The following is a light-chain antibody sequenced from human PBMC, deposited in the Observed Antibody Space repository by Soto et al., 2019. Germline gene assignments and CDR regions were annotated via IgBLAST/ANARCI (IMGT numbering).Light chain of an antibody. CDR3: SSYAGSNNFGV. J-gene: IGLJ1*01. CDR1: SSDVGGYNY. Sequence: QSALTQPPSASGSPGQSVTISFTGTSSDVGGYNYVSWYQQHPGKAPKLMIYEVNKRPSGVPDRFSGSKSGNTASLTVSGLQAEDEADYYCSSYAGSNNFGVFGTGTKLTVL. CDR2: EVN. V-gene: IGLV2-8*01.